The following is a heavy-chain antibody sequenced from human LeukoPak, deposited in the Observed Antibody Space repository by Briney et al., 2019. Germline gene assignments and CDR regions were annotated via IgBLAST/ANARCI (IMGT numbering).Heavy chain of an antibody. CDR2: ISKDGSKT. V-gene: IGHV3-30*17. CDR3: AKDEGTIWNSKNDPFDI. J-gene: IGHJ3*02. D-gene: IGHD1-7*01. CDR1: GFTFSDHV. Sequence: GRSLRLSCAASGFTFSDHVMHWVRQAPGMGLEWVAVISKDGSKTFYAGSVGGRFTFSRDNSENTLYLQMNYLKPEDTAVYYCAKDEGTIWNSKNDPFDIWGQGTMVTVSS.